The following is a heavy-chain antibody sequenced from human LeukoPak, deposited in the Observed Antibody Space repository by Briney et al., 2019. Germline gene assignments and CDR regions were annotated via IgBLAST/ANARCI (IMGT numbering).Heavy chain of an antibody. Sequence: GGSLRLSCEASGFTFGSYGMHWVRQAPGKGLEWVAVISYDGSNKYYADSVKGRFTISRDNSKNTLYLQMNSLRAEDTAVYYCAKAKYYYDSSGFFDYWGQGTLVTVSS. V-gene: IGHV3-30*18. J-gene: IGHJ4*02. CDR3: AKAKYYYDSSGFFDY. CDR2: ISYDGSNK. CDR1: GFTFGSYG. D-gene: IGHD3-22*01.